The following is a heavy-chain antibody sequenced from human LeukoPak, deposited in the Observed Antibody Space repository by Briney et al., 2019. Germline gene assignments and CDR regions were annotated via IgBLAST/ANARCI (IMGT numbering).Heavy chain of an antibody. D-gene: IGHD6-13*01. CDR2: IKSKTDGGTP. J-gene: IGHJ4*02. Sequence: GGSLRLSCAASGLTFSNAWMSWVRQAPGKGLEWVGRIKSKTDGGTPDYAAPVKGRFTISRDDSKNTLYLQMNSLKTEDTAVYYCTGMSRSSWYDYWGQGTLVTVSS. CDR1: GLTFSNAW. CDR3: TGMSRSSWYDY. V-gene: IGHV3-15*01.